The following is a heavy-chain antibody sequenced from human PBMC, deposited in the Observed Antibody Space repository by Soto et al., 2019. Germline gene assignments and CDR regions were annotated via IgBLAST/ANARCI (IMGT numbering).Heavy chain of an antibody. V-gene: IGHV3-73*01. D-gene: IGHD3-10*01. CDR3: TRLSGSGTYYYYGMDV. CDR2: IRSKANSYAT. Sequence: VGSLRLSCAASWFTFSGSAMHWVRQASGKGLEWVGRIRSKANSYATAYAASVKGRFTIARDDSKNTAYLQMSSLKTEDTAVYYCTRLSGSGTYYYYGMDVWGQGTTVTVSS. J-gene: IGHJ6*02. CDR1: WFTFSGSA.